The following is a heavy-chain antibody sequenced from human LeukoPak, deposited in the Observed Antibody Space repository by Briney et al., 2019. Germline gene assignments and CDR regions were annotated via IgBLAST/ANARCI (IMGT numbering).Heavy chain of an antibody. CDR3: ARDVGAYCSSTSCFTKD. J-gene: IGHJ4*02. Sequence: PGRSLRLSCAASGFTFSSYAMHWVRQAPGKGLEWVAVISYDGSNKYYADSVKGRFTISRDNSKNTLYLQMNSLRAEGTAVYYCARDVGAYCSSTSCFTKDWGQGTLVTVSS. V-gene: IGHV3-30*04. D-gene: IGHD2-2*01. CDR1: GFTFSSYA. CDR2: ISYDGSNK.